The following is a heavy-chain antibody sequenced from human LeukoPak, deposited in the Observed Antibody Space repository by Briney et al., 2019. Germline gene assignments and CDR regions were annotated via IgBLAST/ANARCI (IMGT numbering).Heavy chain of an antibody. CDR3: ARELGNYYDSSGNFVGYYYGMDL. Sequence: GGSLRLSCAASGFTVSTYWMSWVRQTPGKGLKWVANINQDGDETYSVDSVKGRFTISRDNAKNSVYLQMNSLRAEDTAVYYCARELGNYYDSSGNFVGYYYGMDLWGQGTTVTISS. J-gene: IGHJ6*02. D-gene: IGHD3-22*01. V-gene: IGHV3-7*03. CDR1: GFTVSTYW. CDR2: INQDGDET.